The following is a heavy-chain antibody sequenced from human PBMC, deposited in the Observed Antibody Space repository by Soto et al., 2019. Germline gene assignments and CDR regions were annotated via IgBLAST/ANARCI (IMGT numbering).Heavy chain of an antibody. CDR2: ITPYNGNT. D-gene: IGHD2-15*01. CDR3: ARGGVAYCSRRSCPHNWFDP. Sequence: GASVKVSCKASGYTFTSYDSSWVRQANGQGLEWLGWITPYNGNTNYPQKLQARVTMTTVTSPSTAYMELRSLRSDDTAVYYCARGGVAYCSRRSCPHNWFDPWGQRSLVTVSS. CDR1: GYTFTSYD. V-gene: IGHV1-18*01. J-gene: IGHJ5*02.